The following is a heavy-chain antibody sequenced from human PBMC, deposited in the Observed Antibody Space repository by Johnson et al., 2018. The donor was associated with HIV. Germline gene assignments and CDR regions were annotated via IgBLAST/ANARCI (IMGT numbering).Heavy chain of an antibody. CDR3: ARDVAAAKMDAFDT. D-gene: IGHD6-25*01. CDR2: VWYDGSNK. V-gene: IGHV3-30*19. J-gene: IGHJ3*02. Sequence: QVQLVESGGGVVQPGRSLRLSCAASGFTFSSYGMHWVRQAPGKGLEWVAGVWYDGSNKYYADSVKGRFTISRDNSKNTLYLQMNSRRAEDTAVYYCARDVAAAKMDAFDTWGQGTMVIVSS. CDR1: GFTFSSYG.